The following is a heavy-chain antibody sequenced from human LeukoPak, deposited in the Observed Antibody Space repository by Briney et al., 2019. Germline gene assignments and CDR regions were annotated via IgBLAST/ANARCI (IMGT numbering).Heavy chain of an antibody. J-gene: IGHJ6*02. CDR2: INPSGGST. D-gene: IGHD3-3*01. V-gene: IGHV1-46*01. Sequence: ASVKVSCKASGYTFTSYYMHWVRQAPGQGLEWMGIINPSGGSTSYAQKFQGRVTMTRDTSTSTVYMELSSLRSEDTAVYYCARDRRITIFGVAITSPDLFYYYYGMDVWGQGTTVTVSS. CDR1: GYTFTSYY. CDR3: ARDRRITIFGVAITSPDLFYYYYGMDV.